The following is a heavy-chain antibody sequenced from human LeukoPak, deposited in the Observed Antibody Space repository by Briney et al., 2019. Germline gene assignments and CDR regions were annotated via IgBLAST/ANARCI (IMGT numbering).Heavy chain of an antibody. D-gene: IGHD1-26*01. Sequence: GGSLRLSCAASGFPFSVAWMNWVRQAPGKGLEWVGRIKTKAQGEIKTYAAPVEGRVTISRDDSKNTAYLQMNSLKTEDTAVYYCTRHLWWEQAFDYWGQGTLVTVSS. V-gene: IGHV3-15*01. J-gene: IGHJ4*02. CDR2: IKTKAQGEIK. CDR1: GFPFSVAW. CDR3: TRHLWWEQAFDY.